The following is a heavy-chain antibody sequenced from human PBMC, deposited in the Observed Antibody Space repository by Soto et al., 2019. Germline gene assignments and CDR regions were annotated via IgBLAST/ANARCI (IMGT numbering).Heavy chain of an antibody. J-gene: IGHJ4*02. D-gene: IGHD3-22*01. CDR3: AKPKRDVVSYYFDN. CDR1: GFIFSSYG. CDR2: MAYDGRNK. Sequence: GGSLRLSCAASGFIFSSYGMHWVRQAPGKGLEWVAVMAYDGRNKYYADSVKGRFTISRDNSKNTLYLQMNSLRPEDTAVYYCAKPKRDVVSYYFDNWGQGTLVTVSS. V-gene: IGHV3-30*18.